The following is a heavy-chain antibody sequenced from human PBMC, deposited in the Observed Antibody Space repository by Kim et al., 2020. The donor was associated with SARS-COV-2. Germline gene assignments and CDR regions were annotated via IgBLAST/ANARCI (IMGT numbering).Heavy chain of an antibody. V-gene: IGHV6-1*01. CDR3: AVTVGSLGGPAFDY. J-gene: IGHJ4*02. CDR2: TYYRSKWYN. D-gene: IGHD1-26*01. Sequence: SQTLSLTCAISRDSVSSNSAAWNWIRQSPSRGLEWLGRTYYRSKWYNDYAVSVKSRITINPDTSKNQFSLQLNSVTPEDTAVYYCAVTVGSLGGPAFDYWGQGTLVTVSS. CDR1: RDSVSSNSAA.